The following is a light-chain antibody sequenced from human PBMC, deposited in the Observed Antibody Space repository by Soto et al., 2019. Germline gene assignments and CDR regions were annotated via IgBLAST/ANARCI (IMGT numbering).Light chain of an antibody. Sequence: DIQMTQSPSSLSASVGDRVTITCRASQGISNYLAWYQQKPGKVPKLLIYAASTLQSGVPSRFSGSGAGTAFTLTIGTLPPGYVTSYYYEQYNSPPRITFGPETKLHMK. V-gene: IGKV1-27*01. CDR2: AAS. J-gene: IGKJ3*01. CDR1: QGISNY. CDR3: EQYNSPPRIT.